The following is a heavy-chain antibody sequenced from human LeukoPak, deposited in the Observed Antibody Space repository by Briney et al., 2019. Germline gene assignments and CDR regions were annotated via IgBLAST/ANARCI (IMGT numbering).Heavy chain of an antibody. J-gene: IGHJ3*02. V-gene: IGHV4-61*02. Sequence: PSETLSLTCTVSGGSISSGGYYWNWIRQPAGKALEWIGRIYTSGSTNYNPSLKSRVTISVDTSKNQFSLKMGSVTAADTAMYYCANTPLTGEHAFDIWGQGTMVTVSS. CDR1: GGSISSGGYY. CDR2: IYTSGST. D-gene: IGHD7-27*01. CDR3: ANTPLTGEHAFDI.